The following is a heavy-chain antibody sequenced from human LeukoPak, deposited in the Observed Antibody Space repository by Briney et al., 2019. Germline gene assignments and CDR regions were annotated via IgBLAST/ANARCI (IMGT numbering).Heavy chain of an antibody. D-gene: IGHD1-26*01. Sequence: PGGSLRLSCAASGFTFSRYSMNWVRQAPGKGLEWVSSISSSSSYIYYADSLKGRFTISRDNAKNSLYLQMNSLRAEDTAVYYCARSSGNYGYVFDYWGQGTLVTVSS. CDR3: ARSSGNYGYVFDY. J-gene: IGHJ4*02. CDR2: ISSSSSYI. CDR1: GFTFSRYS. V-gene: IGHV3-21*01.